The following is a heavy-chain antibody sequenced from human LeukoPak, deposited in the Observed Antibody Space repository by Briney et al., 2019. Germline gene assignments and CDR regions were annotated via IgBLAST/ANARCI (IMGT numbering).Heavy chain of an antibody. Sequence: GGSLRLSCAASGFIFSSYAMHWVRQAPGKGLEWVAVISYDGSNKYADSVKGRFTISRDNSKNTLYLQMNSLRAEDTAIYYCAKDGGGYYTWAFDYWGQGALVTVSS. V-gene: IGHV3-30*04. D-gene: IGHD3-22*01. CDR2: ISYDGSNK. CDR1: GFIFSSYA. CDR3: AKDGGGYYTWAFDY. J-gene: IGHJ4*02.